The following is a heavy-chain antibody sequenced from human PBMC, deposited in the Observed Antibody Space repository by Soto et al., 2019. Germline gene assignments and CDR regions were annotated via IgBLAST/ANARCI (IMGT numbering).Heavy chain of an antibody. CDR2: IYYSGST. CDR1: GGSISSSSYY. V-gene: IGHV4-39*01. Sequence: SSETLSLTCTVSGGSISSSSYYWGWIRQPPGKGLEWIGSIYYSGSTYYNPSLKSRVTISVDTSKNQFSLKLSSVTAADTAVYYCARHEGRELLGFFDYWGQGTLVTVSS. J-gene: IGHJ4*02. D-gene: IGHD1-26*01. CDR3: ARHEGRELLGFFDY.